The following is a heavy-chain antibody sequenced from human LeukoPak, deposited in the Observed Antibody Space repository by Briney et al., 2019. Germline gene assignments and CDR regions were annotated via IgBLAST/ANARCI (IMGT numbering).Heavy chain of an antibody. Sequence: GGSLRLSCAASRFTFNNYAMKWVRQAPGKGLEWVSAISGSSRSTYYADSVKGRFTISRDKSINTLYLQMNSLRAEDTAVYYCVTSTCGGDCYSGFDYWGQGTLVTVSS. D-gene: IGHD2-21*02. CDR2: ISGSSRST. J-gene: IGHJ4*02. V-gene: IGHV3-23*01. CDR3: VTSTCGGDCYSGFDY. CDR1: RFTFNNYA.